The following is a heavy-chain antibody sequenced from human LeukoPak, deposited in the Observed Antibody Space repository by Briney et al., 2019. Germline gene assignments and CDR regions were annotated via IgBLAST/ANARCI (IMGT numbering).Heavy chain of an antibody. Sequence: PGGSLRLSCAASGFTFSSYAMHWVRQAPGKGLEWVAVISYDGSNKYYADSVKGRFTISRDNSKNTLYLQKNSLRAEDTAVYYCARDGLGYYASGSPQNYFDYWGQGTLVTVSS. D-gene: IGHD3-10*01. CDR3: ARDGLGYYASGSPQNYFDY. V-gene: IGHV3-30*04. J-gene: IGHJ4*02. CDR1: GFTFSSYA. CDR2: ISYDGSNK.